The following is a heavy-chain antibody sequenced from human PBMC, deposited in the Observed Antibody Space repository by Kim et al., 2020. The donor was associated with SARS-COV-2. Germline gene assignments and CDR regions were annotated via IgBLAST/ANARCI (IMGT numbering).Heavy chain of an antibody. J-gene: IGHJ3*02. CDR2: IYYSGST. D-gene: IGHD6-13*01. Sequence: SETLSLTCTVSGGSISSSSYYWGWNRQPPGKGLEWIGSIYYSGSTYYNPSLKSRVTISVDTSKNQFSLKLSSVTAADTAVYYCARRTDDSSSWYGWAFDIWGQGTMVTVSS. V-gene: IGHV4-39*07. CDR1: GGSISSSSYY. CDR3: ARRTDDSSSWYGWAFDI.